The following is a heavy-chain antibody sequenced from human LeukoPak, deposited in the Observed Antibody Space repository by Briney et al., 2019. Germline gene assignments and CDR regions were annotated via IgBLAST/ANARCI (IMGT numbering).Heavy chain of an antibody. D-gene: IGHD3-16*01. CDR2: IRYDGNSE. CDR3: AKDLTYTSQGGSDS. J-gene: IGHJ4*02. V-gene: IGHV3-30*02. CDR1: GFTFSTYD. Sequence: GGSLRLSCTASGFTFSTYDMRWVRQAPGKGQQWVTFIRYDGNSESYADSVKGRFIISRDNSKNTLYLQMNSLRAEDTALYFCAKDLTYTSQGGSDSWGQGTLVIVSS.